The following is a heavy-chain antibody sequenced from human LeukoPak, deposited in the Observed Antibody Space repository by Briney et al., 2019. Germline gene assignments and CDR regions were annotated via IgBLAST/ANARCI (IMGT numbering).Heavy chain of an antibody. CDR3: ARQGSSWDFDY. Sequence: ASVKVSCKASGYTFTGYYMHWVRQAPGQGLEWMGWINPNNGGTNYAQKFQGRVTMTRDTSISTAYMELSRLRSDDTAVYYCARQGSSWDFDYWGRGTLVTVSS. J-gene: IGHJ4*02. CDR2: INPNNGGT. CDR1: GYTFTGYY. V-gene: IGHV1-2*02. D-gene: IGHD6-13*01.